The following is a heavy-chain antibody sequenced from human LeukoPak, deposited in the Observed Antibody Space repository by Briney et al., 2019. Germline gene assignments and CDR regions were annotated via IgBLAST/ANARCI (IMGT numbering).Heavy chain of an antibody. CDR2: IYRSGST. CDR1: GYSISSGYY. Sequence: SETLSLTCAVSGYSISSGYYWGWIRPSPGKGLEWIGSIYRSGSTYYNPSLKSRVTISVDTSKNQFSLKLSSVTAADTAVYYCARGSRKYQLLHYFDYWGQGTLVTVSS. V-gene: IGHV4-38-2*01. D-gene: IGHD2-2*01. CDR3: ARGSRKYQLLHYFDY. J-gene: IGHJ4*02.